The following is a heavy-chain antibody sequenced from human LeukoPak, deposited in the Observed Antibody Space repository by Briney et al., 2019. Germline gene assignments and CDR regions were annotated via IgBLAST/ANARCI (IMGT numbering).Heavy chain of an antibody. CDR1: GGSISSYY. J-gene: IGHJ4*02. Sequence: SETLSLTCTVSGGSISSYYWSWIRQPPGKGLEWIGFIHYSGSTNYNPSLKSRVTISVDTSKNQLSLKLTSVTAADTAVYYCARGPLIGPIDYWGQGTLVTVSS. CDR3: ARGPLIGPIDY. D-gene: IGHD3-16*01. CDR2: IHYSGST. V-gene: IGHV4-59*12.